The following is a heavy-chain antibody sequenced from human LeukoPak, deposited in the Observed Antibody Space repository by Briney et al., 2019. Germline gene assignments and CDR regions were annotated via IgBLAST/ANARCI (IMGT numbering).Heavy chain of an antibody. J-gene: IGHJ4*02. CDR3: ATVGGSFYGGGICDY. CDR2: IYYKGST. V-gene: IGHV4-39*02. D-gene: IGHD2/OR15-2a*01. Sequence: SETLSLTCTVSGGSMSSSSYYWGWLRQTPGKGLEWFGSIYYKGSTYYNPSLKSRITISLDTSKNLFSLKLSSVTAADTAVYYCATVGGSFYGGGICDYWGRGTLVTVSS. CDR1: GGSMSSSSYY.